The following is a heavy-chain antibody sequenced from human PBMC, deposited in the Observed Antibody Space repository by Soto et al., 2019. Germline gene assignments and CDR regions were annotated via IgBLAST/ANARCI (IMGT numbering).Heavy chain of an antibody. CDR3: AKGGAIVAAGTRVYLYNAMDV. J-gene: IGHJ6*02. CDR2: SNPNSGDT. Sequence: QVQLVQSGTEVKRPGDSVKVSCKASGYTFTGYYVHWVRQAPGQGLAWMGWSNPNSGDTYLAQRFQGRVTMNRDTSIGTAYMELRGLTSDDTAEYYCAKGGAIVAAGTRVYLYNAMDVWGQGTTVTVSS. V-gene: IGHV1-2*02. D-gene: IGHD1-26*01. CDR1: GYTFTGYY.